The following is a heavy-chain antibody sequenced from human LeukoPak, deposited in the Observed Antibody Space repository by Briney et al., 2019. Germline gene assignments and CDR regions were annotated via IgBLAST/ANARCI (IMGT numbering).Heavy chain of an antibody. J-gene: IGHJ1*01. CDR2: IWYDGSNK. Sequence: GRSLRLSCAASGFTFSSYGMHWVRQAPGKGLEWVAVIWYDGSNKYYADPVKGRFTISRDNSKNTLYLQMNSLRAEDTAVYYCARDDHGYSYGSGYFQHWGQGTLVTVSS. D-gene: IGHD5-18*01. V-gene: IGHV3-33*01. CDR1: GFTFSSYG. CDR3: ARDDHGYSYGSGYFQH.